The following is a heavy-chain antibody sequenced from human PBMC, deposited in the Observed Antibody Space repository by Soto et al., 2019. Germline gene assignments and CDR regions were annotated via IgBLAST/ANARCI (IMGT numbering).Heavy chain of an antibody. V-gene: IGHV1-18*01. D-gene: IGHD3-10*01. CDR2: ISVDNGDT. Sequence: QVELVQSEAEMKKPGASVKVSCKASGYTFRSHGISWVRQAPGQGLEWMGWISVDNGDTNYAQKLQGRVTVTTDTSTSTAYMELRSLRSEDTAVYYCARMVRGSNIDYYHYMDVWGKGTPVTVSS. CDR3: ARMVRGSNIDYYHYMDV. J-gene: IGHJ6*03. CDR1: GYTFRSHG.